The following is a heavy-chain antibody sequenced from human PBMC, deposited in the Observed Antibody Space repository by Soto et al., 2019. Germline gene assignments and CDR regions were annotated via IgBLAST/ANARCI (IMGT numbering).Heavy chain of an antibody. Sequence: QVQLQESGPGLVKSSETLSLTCTVSGGSISGYYWSWIRQPPGKGLEWIGEIQYSGSTKYNPSFKSRLTFSVDTSKNQFSLKLSSVTAADTAVYYCARHLATWVSCQDYWGLGTLVTVSS. V-gene: IGHV4-59*08. J-gene: IGHJ4*02. D-gene: IGHD5-12*01. CDR2: IQYSGST. CDR3: ARHLATWVSCQDY. CDR1: GGSISGYY.